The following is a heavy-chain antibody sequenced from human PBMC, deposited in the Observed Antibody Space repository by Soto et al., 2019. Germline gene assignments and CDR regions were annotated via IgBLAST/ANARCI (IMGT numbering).Heavy chain of an antibody. Sequence: PGGSLRLSCAASGFTFSSHWMSWVRQAPGKELEWVANIKQDGSEKYYVDSVKGRFTISRDNAKNSLYLQMNSMRSEDTAVYYSASESSGWYWDWFGRWGQGSLVSVSS. J-gene: IGHJ5*02. CDR1: GFTFSSHW. CDR3: ASESSGWYWDWFGR. D-gene: IGHD6-19*01. V-gene: IGHV3-7*01. CDR2: IKQDGSEK.